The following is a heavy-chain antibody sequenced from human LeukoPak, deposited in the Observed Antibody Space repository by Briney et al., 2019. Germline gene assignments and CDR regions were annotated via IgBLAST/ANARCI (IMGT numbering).Heavy chain of an antibody. CDR3: ARDRKDEDYFDY. CDR2: ISSSSSYI. CDR1: GFTFSSYS. D-gene: IGHD1-14*01. J-gene: IGHJ4*02. V-gene: IGHV3-21*01. Sequence: GGSLRLSCAAFGFTFSSYSMKWVRQAPGKGLEWVSSISSSSSYIYYADSVKGRFTISRDNAKNSLYLQMNSLRAEDTAVYYCARDRKDEDYFDYWGQGTLVTVSS.